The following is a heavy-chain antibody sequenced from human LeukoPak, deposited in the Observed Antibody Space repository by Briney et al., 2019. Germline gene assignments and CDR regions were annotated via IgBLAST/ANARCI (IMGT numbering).Heavy chain of an antibody. V-gene: IGHV3-72*01. CDR2: SRNKANSYTT. CDR3: ARLHSSGWYTDY. J-gene: IGHJ4*02. D-gene: IGHD6-19*01. CDR1: GFTFSDHY. Sequence: GGSLRLSCAASGFTFSDHYMDWVRQAPGKGLEWVGCSRNKANSYTTEYAASVKGRFTISRDDSKNSLYLQMNSLKTEDTAVYYCARLHSSGWYTDYWGQGTLVTVPS.